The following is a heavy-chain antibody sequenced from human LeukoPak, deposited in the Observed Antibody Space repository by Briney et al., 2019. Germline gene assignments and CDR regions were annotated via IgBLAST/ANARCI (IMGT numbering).Heavy chain of an antibody. V-gene: IGHV3-23*01. Sequence: GGSLRLSCAASGFTFSSYAMSWVRQAPGKGLEWVSAISGSGGSTYYADSVKGRFTISRDNSKNTLYLQMNSLRAEDTAVYYCAKDGRDYDFWSGYPTHRWFDPWGQGTLVTVSS. CDR2: ISGSGGST. CDR1: GFTFSSYA. D-gene: IGHD3-3*01. CDR3: AKDGRDYDFWSGYPTHRWFDP. J-gene: IGHJ5*02.